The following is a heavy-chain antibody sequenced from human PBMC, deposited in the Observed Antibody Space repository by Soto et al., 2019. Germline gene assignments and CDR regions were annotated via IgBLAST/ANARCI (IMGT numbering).Heavy chain of an antibody. Sequence: QITLKESGPSLVKPTQTLTLTCTFSGFSLSTSGVGVGWIRQPPGKALEWLALIYWDDNKRYSPSLKGRLTSPKVNTKNQLVLTMTKRAPVDTATYCFAHSWYCSGGSCYYSNWFDPWGQGTLVTVSS. CDR3: AHSWYCSGGSCYYSNWFDP. CDR2: IYWDDNK. CDR1: GFSLSTSGVG. J-gene: IGHJ5*02. D-gene: IGHD2-15*01. V-gene: IGHV2-5*02.